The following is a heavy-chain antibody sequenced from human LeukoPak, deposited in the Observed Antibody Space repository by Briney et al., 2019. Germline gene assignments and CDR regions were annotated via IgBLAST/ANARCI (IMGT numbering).Heavy chain of an antibody. CDR1: GGSISSYY. V-gene: IGHV4-4*07. Sequence: SETLSLTCTVSGGSISSYYWSWIRQPPGKGLEWIGRIYTSGSTNYNPSLKSRVTMSVDTSKNQFSLKLSSVTAADTAVYYCARSRYYYDSSGYYYKGIYYFDYWGQGTLVTDSS. CDR3: ARSRYYYDSSGYYYKGIYYFDY. CDR2: IYTSGST. J-gene: IGHJ4*02. D-gene: IGHD3-22*01.